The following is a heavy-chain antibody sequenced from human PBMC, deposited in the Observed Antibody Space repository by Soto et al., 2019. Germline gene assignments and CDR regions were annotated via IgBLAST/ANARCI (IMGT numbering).Heavy chain of an antibody. J-gene: IGHJ3*01. V-gene: IGHV3-48*01. CDR1: GFTFSSYS. CDR2: ISSSSSTI. D-gene: IGHD2-2*01. Sequence: EVQLVESGGGLVQPGGSLRLSCAASGFTFSSYSMNWVRQAPGKGLEWVSYISSSSSTIYYADSVKGRFTISRDNAKNSLYRQMNSLRAEDTAVYYCARSYVVVPGAIPSWGQGTMVTVSS. CDR3: ARSYVVVPGAIPS.